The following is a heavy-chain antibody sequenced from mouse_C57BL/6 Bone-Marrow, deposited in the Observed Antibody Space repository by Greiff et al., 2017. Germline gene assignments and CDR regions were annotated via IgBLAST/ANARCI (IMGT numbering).Heavy chain of an antibody. CDR3: SGRNYYGSSRPFDY. Sequence: QVQLQQPGAELVKPGASVKMSCKASGYTFTSYWITWVKQRPGQGLEWIGDIYPGSGSTNYNEQFKSKATLTVDTSSSTAYMQLSSLTSEDSAVXYCSGRNYYGSSRPFDYWGQGTTLTVSS. J-gene: IGHJ2*01. CDR1: GYTFTSYW. CDR2: IYPGSGST. D-gene: IGHD1-1*01. V-gene: IGHV1-55*01.